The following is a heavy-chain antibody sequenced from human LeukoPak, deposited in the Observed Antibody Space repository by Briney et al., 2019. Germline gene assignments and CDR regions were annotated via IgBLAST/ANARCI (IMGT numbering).Heavy chain of an antibody. J-gene: IGHJ4*02. CDR1: GGTFSSYA. D-gene: IGHD3-22*01. CDR2: IIPIFGTA. Sequence: ASVKVSCKASGGTFSSYAISWVRQAPGQGLEWMGGIIPIFGTANYAQKFQGRVTITADESTSTAYMELSSLRSEDTAVYYCARGLYPVQSSLNYYDSSANYFDYWGQGTLVTVSS. CDR3: ARGLYPVQSSLNYYDSSANYFDY. V-gene: IGHV1-69*13.